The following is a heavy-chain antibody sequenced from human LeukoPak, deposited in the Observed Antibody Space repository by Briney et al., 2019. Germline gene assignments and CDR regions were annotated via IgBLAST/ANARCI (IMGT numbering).Heavy chain of an antibody. Sequence: SETLSLTCTVSGGSISSGDYYWSWIRRPPGKGLEWIGYIYYSGSTYYNPSLKSRVTISVDTSKNQFSLKLSSVTAADTAVYYCARDRGGWYEFDYWGQGTLVTVSS. CDR3: ARDRGGWYEFDY. CDR1: GGSISSGDYY. CDR2: IYYSGST. V-gene: IGHV4-30-4*08. J-gene: IGHJ4*02. D-gene: IGHD6-19*01.